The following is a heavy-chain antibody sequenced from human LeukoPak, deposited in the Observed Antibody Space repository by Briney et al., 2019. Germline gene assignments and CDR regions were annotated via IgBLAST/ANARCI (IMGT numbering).Heavy chain of an antibody. D-gene: IGHD2/OR15-2a*01. Sequence: SETLSLTCTVSGGSISSGSYYWSWIRQPAGKGLEWIGRIYTSGSTNYNPSLKSRVTISVDTSKNQFSLKLSSVTAADTAVYYCARDVTSWGQGTLVTVSS. V-gene: IGHV4-61*02. CDR3: ARDVTS. CDR2: IYTSGST. CDR1: GGSISSGSYY. J-gene: IGHJ1*01.